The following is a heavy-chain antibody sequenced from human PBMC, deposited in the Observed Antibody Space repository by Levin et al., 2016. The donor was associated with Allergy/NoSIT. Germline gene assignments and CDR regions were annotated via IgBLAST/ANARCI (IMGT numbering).Heavy chain of an antibody. CDR1: GYTFTSYG. Sequence: ASVKVSCKASGYTFTSYGISWVRQAPGQGLEWMGWISANNGYTNYAQKHQGRVTMTTDTSTSTAYMELRSLRSDDMAVYYCARVETSGSYTFGDCFDIWGQGTMVTVSS. V-gene: IGHV1-18*03. D-gene: IGHD1-26*01. CDR2: ISANNGYT. J-gene: IGHJ3*02. CDR3: ARVETSGSYTFGDCFDI.